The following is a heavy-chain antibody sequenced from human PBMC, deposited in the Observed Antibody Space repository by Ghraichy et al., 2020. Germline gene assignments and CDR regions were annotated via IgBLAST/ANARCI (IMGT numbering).Heavy chain of an antibody. J-gene: IGHJ4*02. CDR3: AKDLDPSYPADYFDC. CDR1: GFTFSNYA. V-gene: IGHV3-23*01. CDR2: ISGSGGRT. Sequence: GGSLRLSCAASGFTFSNYAMSWVRQAPGKGLEWVSTISGSGGRTNYADSVKGRFTISRDNSKNTLYLQMNSLRAEDTAVYYCAKDLDPSYPADYFDCLGQGTLVTVSS. D-gene: IGHD1-1*01.